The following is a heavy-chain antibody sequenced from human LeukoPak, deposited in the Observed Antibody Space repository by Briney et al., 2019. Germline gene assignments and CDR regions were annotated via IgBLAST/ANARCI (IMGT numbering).Heavy chain of an antibody. Sequence: GRSLRLSCAASGFSFSTYGMHWVRQAPGKGLEWVSSISSTSSYIYYADSVKGRFTISRDNAKNSLYLQMNSLRADDTAVYYCARPYSSSWDYYYYGMDVWGQGTTVTVSS. CDR2: ISSTSSYI. CDR1: GFSFSTYG. CDR3: ARPYSSSWDYYYYGMDV. V-gene: IGHV3-21*01. D-gene: IGHD6-13*01. J-gene: IGHJ6*02.